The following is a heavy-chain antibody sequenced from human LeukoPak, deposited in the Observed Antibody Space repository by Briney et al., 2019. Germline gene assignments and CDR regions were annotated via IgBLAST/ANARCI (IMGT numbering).Heavy chain of an antibody. J-gene: IGHJ4*02. CDR2: ISDSGST. D-gene: IGHD4-11*01. CDR1: GGSISSRDYL. V-gene: IGHV4-39*01. CDR3: ARPQRYSNYALDY. Sequence: SETLSLTCTVSGGSISSRDYLWGCIRQSPGKGLEWIGTISDSGSTYYNPSLKSRVIISVDTSKNQFSLKLSSVTAADTAVYYCARPQRYSNYALDYWGQGTLVTVSS.